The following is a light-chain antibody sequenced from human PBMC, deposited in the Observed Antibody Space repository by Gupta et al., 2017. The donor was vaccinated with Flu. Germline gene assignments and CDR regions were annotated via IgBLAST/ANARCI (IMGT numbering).Light chain of an antibody. CDR1: SSTIGAGQD. CDR2: DYT. V-gene: IGLV1-40*01. J-gene: IGLJ1*01. CDR3: QSYDTRLSGYV. Sequence: QSVLTPPPSVSGAPGQRVTFSCTGGSSTIGAGQDVHWYQHLPGTAPKLLIYDYTYRASGVPDRFSGSKSATSATLAITGLQADDEAYYYCQSYDTRLSGYVFGSGTKVTVL.